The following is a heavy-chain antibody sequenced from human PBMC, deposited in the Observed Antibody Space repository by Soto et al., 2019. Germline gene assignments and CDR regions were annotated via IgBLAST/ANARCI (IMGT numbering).Heavy chain of an antibody. CDR1: GFSFIDYS. Sequence: ASVKVSCKASGFSFIDYSILWVRQAPGQSLEWLGWINAGNGNTKYSHKFQDRVTVTSDTSATTTYMELRSLRSEDTAVFYCARSAKKTWLPDFWGQGTLVTVSS. J-gene: IGHJ1*01. CDR2: INAGNGNT. CDR3: ARSAKKTWLPDF. D-gene: IGHD5-12*01. V-gene: IGHV1-3*01.